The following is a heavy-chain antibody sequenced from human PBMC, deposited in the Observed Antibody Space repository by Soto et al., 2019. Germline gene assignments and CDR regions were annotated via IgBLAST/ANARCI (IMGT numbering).Heavy chain of an antibody. V-gene: IGHV4-39*01. CDR2: IYYSGST. D-gene: IGHD2-2*02. Sequence: SETLSLTCTVSGCSITSSYYWGWIRQPPGKGLEWIGSIYYSGSTYYNPSLKSQVTISVDTSKNQFSLKLSSVAAADTAVYYCATIPATTILTDYWGQGTLVTVSS. CDR1: GCSITSSYY. CDR3: ATIPATTILTDY. J-gene: IGHJ4*02.